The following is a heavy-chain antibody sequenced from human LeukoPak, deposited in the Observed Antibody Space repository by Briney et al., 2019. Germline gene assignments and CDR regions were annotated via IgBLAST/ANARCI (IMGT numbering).Heavy chain of an antibody. V-gene: IGHV5-51*01. CDR2: IYPGESDT. CDR3: ARHSVAVAGTGPIAY. Sequence: GEALKISCKGSGYSFPSYWIGWVRQVTGQGLEWMGIIYPGESDTRYSPSFQGQVTISADKTISTAYLQWSSLKASNTAMYYCARHSVAVAGTGPIAYWGQGTLVTVSS. D-gene: IGHD6-19*01. J-gene: IGHJ4*02. CDR1: GYSFPSYW.